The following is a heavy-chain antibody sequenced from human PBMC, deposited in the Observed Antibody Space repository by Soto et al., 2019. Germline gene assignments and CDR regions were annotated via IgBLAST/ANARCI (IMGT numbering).Heavy chain of an antibody. Sequence: PXGSLGLSCAASGFTFSSYGMHGVRQAPGKGLEWVAVISYDGSNKYYADSVKGRFTISRDNSKNTLYLQMNSLRAEDTAVYYCAKGLLIQLWSPYYFDYWGQGTLVTVSS. V-gene: IGHV3-30*18. CDR3: AKGLLIQLWSPYYFDY. D-gene: IGHD5-18*01. J-gene: IGHJ4*02. CDR2: ISYDGSNK. CDR1: GFTFSSYG.